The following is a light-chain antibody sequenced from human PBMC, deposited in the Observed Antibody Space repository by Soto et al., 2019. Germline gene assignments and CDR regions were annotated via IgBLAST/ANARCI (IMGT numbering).Light chain of an antibody. CDR2: LAS. CDR1: QAVNTR. J-gene: IGKJ1*01. V-gene: IGKV3-11*01. Sequence: EIVLTQSPAPLSSFPGDRVTLSCRASQAVNTRLAWYQHKPGQAPRLLLYLASTRAAGVPARFSGSGSGTDFTLTILDVQHDDCAGYYCHQRQSWPRTFGQGT. CDR3: HQRQSWPRT.